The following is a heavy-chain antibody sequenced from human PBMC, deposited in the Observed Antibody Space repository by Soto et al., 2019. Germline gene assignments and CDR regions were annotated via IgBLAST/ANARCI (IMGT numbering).Heavy chain of an antibody. CDR1: GFTFSNYG. V-gene: IGHV3-9*01. J-gene: IGHJ4*02. CDR3: AKDKGIFGVVIGFDY. Sequence: GGSLRLSCAASGFTFSNYGMNWVRQAPGKGLEWVSGISWNSGSIGYVDSVKGRFTISRDNAKNSLYLQMNSLRAEDTALYYSAKDKGIFGVVIGFDYWGQGTLVTVSS. CDR2: ISWNSGSI. D-gene: IGHD3-3*01.